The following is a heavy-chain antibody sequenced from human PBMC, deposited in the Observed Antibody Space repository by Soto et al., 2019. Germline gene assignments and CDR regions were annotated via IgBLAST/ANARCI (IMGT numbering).Heavy chain of an antibody. Sequence: QVQMVQSGAEVRKPGASVKVACKASGYTFTSNCVHWVRQAPGQGLEWMGVTNPSGGRTSHAQKFQGTNPSTSDPYARTVYMGPGSPRSEDTAMYYCSRELVGGWLLYTFDHWGQGSLVTVS. CDR3: SRELVGGWLLYTFDH. CDR2: TNPSGGRT. J-gene: IGHJ4*02. V-gene: IGHV1-46*01. CDR1: GYTFTSNC. D-gene: IGHD2-2*02.